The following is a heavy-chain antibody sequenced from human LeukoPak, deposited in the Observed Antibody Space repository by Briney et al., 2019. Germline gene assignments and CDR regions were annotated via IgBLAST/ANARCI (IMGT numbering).Heavy chain of an antibody. CDR2: ISSSSNYI. V-gene: IGHV3-21*01. D-gene: IGHD6-19*01. Sequence: GGSLRLSCAASGFTFSTYSMNWVRQAPGKGLEWVSSISSSSNYIYYADSVKGRFTISRDNAKNSLYLQMNSLRAEDTAVYYCARGDSSRVDFWGQGTLVTVSS. CDR1: GFTFSTYS. CDR3: ARGDSSRVDF. J-gene: IGHJ4*02.